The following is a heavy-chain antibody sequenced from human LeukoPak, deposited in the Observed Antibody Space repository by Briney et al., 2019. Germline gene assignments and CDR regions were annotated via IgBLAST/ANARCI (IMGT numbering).Heavy chain of an antibody. D-gene: IGHD1-1*01. CDR2: ISGSGGST. J-gene: IGHJ4*02. Sequence: GGSLRLSCTASGFTFSSYAMSWVRQAPGKGLEWVSTISGSGGSTYYADSVKGRFTISRDNSKNTLYLQMNSLRAEDTAVYYCAKSHWPIFDYWGQGTLVTVSS. V-gene: IGHV3-23*01. CDR3: AKSHWPIFDY. CDR1: GFTFSSYA.